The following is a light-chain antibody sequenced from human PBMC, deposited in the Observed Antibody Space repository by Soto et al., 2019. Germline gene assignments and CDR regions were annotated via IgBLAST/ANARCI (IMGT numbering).Light chain of an antibody. CDR3: QQYNYWPPGA. CDR2: GAS. CDR1: QTVDSN. Sequence: EIVMTQSPATLSVSPGERATLSCRASQTVDSNLAWYQQKPGQAPRLLIYGASTRATGIPARFSGSGSGTEFTLTISSLQSEDLAVYYCQQYNYWPPGAFGPGTKVDIK. J-gene: IGKJ3*01. V-gene: IGKV3-15*01.